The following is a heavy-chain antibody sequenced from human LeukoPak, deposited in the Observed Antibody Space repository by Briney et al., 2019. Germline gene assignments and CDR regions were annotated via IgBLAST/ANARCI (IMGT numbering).Heavy chain of an antibody. J-gene: IGHJ4*02. D-gene: IGHD3-22*01. CDR3: ARVRGPDSSGYPYYFDY. Sequence: GASVKVSCKASGYTFISYYMHWVRQAPGQGPEWMGMINPSGGSTTYAQKFQGRFIMTRDMSTTTVFMELSSLRCEDTAVYYCARVRGPDSSGYPYYFDYWGQGTLVTVSS. V-gene: IGHV1-46*01. CDR2: INPSGGST. CDR1: GYTFISYY.